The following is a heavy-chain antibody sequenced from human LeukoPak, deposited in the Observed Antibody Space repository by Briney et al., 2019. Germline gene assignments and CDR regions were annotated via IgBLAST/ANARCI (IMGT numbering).Heavy chain of an antibody. J-gene: IGHJ3*02. CDR3: AREFTVTSAGAFDI. CDR1: XYTFTSYY. V-gene: IGHV1-46*01. Sequence: SXYTFTSYYXXXXRQAPXQGLXXXGIINPSGGSTSYAQKFQGRVTMTRDTSTSTVYMELSSLRSEDTAVYYCAREFTVTSAGAFDIWGQGTMVTVSS. D-gene: IGHD4-17*01. CDR2: INPSGGST.